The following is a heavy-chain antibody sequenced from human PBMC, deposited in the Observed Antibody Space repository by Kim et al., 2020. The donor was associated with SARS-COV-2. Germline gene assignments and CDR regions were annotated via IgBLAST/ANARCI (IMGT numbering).Heavy chain of an antibody. J-gene: IGHJ4*02. Sequence: GVSLRLSCAVSGLTFTNAWMTWVRQAPGKGLEWVGRIKSQADGATADYGASVKGRFIISRDDSKNTLYLEMNSLKTEDTAVYFCSTPLGGYYDTSGHLVWGQGSLVTVSS. CDR2: IKSQADGATA. CDR3: STPLGGYYDTSGHLV. D-gene: IGHD3-16*01. V-gene: IGHV3-15*01. CDR1: GLTFTNAW.